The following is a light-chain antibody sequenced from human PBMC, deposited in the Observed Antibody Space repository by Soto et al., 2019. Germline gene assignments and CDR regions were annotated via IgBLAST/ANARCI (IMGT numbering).Light chain of an antibody. CDR1: SSDVGAYIY. J-gene: IGLJ1*01. CDR3: SSYSDSDTKV. CDR2: EVN. V-gene: IGLV2-14*03. Sequence: QSALTQPASVSGSPGQSITISCGGTSSDVGAYIYVSWYQQYPGKAPKLIIYEVNNRPSGVSGRFAGSKSDTTAYLTISGLQAEVEADYYCSSYSDSDTKVFGTGTKVTVL.